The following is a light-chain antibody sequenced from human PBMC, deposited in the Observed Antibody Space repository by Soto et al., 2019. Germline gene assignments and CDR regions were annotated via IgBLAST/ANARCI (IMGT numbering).Light chain of an antibody. CDR1: QSISSY. J-gene: IGKJ1*01. CDR2: AAS. V-gene: IGKV1-39*01. Sequence: DIQMTQSPSSLSASVGDRVTLTCRASQSISSYLNWYQQKPGKAPTLLIYAASSLQSGVPARFSGSGSGTDFTLTISSLQPEDFATYYCQQSYSTPRTFGQGTKVEI. CDR3: QQSYSTPRT.